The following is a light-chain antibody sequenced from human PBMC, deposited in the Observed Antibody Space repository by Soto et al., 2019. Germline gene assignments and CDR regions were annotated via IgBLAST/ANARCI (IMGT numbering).Light chain of an antibody. Sequence: VMTQSPATLSVSPGERATLSCRASQSVSSNLAWYQQKPGQAPRLLIYGASTRATDIPARFSGSGSGTEFTLTISSLQSEDFAVYYCQQDNNWPFTFGQGTRLEIK. V-gene: IGKV3-15*01. CDR2: GAS. CDR3: QQDNNWPFT. J-gene: IGKJ5*01. CDR1: QSVSSN.